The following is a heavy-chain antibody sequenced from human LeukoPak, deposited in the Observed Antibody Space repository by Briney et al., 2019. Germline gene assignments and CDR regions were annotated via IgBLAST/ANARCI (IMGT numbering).Heavy chain of an antibody. CDR1: GFTFSDYW. Sequence: GGSLRLSCAASGFTFSDYWMQWVRQAPGKGLEWVANINQDGSAKYYVGSVKGRFTISKDIAKNSLYLQMNSLRVDDTAVYYCTRGDPDFWGQGTLVTVSS. D-gene: IGHD3-3*01. CDR2: INQDGSAK. V-gene: IGHV3-7*01. CDR3: TRGDPDF. J-gene: IGHJ4*02.